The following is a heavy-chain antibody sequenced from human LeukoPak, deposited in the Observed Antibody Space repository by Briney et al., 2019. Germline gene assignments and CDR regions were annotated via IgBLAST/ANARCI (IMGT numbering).Heavy chain of an antibody. V-gene: IGHV4-61*01. Sequence: SETLSLTCTVSGDSVSSGSYYWSWIRQPPGKGLEWIGYMFDSGSANYNPYLKSRVTISVDTSKNQFSLKLNSVTAADTAVYYCALGQFSDSSYLDYWGQGALVTVSS. CDR1: GDSVSSGSYY. D-gene: IGHD3-22*01. CDR3: ALGQFSDSSYLDY. J-gene: IGHJ4*02. CDR2: MFDSGSA.